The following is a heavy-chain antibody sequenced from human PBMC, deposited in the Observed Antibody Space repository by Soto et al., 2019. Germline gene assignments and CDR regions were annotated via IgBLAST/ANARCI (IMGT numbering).Heavy chain of an antibody. J-gene: IGHJ3*02. CDR2: ISGSGGST. Sequence: PGGSLRLSCAASGFTFSSYAMSWVRQAPGKGLEWVSAISGSGGSTYYADSVKGRFTISRDNSKNTLYLRMTSLRAEDTAGYSSAKDRGPYYVFSVFDIWGQGKMVTVSS. D-gene: IGHD3-3*01. CDR3: AKDRGPYYVFSVFDI. V-gene: IGHV3-23*01. CDR1: GFTFSSYA.